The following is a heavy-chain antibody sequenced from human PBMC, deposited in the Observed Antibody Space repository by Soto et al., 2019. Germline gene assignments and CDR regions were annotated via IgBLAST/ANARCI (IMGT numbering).Heavy chain of an antibody. J-gene: IGHJ6*02. V-gene: IGHV3-33*01. CDR2: IWYDGSNK. CDR3: ARTMRDYYGMDV. Sequence: QVQLVESGGGVVQPGRSLRLSCAASGFTFSSYGMHWVRQAPGKGLEWVAGIWYDGSNKYYADSVKGRFTISRDNSKNTLYLQMNSLTAEDTAVYYCARTMRDYYGMDVWGQGTTVTVSS. CDR1: GFTFSSYG.